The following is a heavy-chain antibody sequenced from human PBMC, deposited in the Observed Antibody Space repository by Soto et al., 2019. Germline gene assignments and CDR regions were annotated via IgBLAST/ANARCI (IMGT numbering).Heavy chain of an antibody. CDR2: INPSGGST. D-gene: IGHD3-22*01. J-gene: IGHJ6*02. CDR3: ARARADYDSSGYSPRNKYGMDV. Sequence: ASVKVSCKASGYTFTSYYMHWVRQAPGQGLEWMGIINPSGGSTSYAQKFQGRVTMTRDTSTSTVYMELSSLRSEETAVYYCARARADYDSSGYSPRNKYGMDVWGQGTTVTVSS. V-gene: IGHV1-46*01. CDR1: GYTFTSYY.